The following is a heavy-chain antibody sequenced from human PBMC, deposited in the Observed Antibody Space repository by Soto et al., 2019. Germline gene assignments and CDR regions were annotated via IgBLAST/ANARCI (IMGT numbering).Heavy chain of an antibody. CDR1: GFTFSSYA. CDR3: ASDCSNSGYDCYYGMDV. V-gene: IGHV3-30-3*01. Sequence: GGSLRLSCAASGFTFSSYAMHGVRQAPGKGLEWVAVISYDGSNKYYADSVKGRFTISRDNSKNTLYLQMNSLRAEDTAVYYCASDCSNSGYDCYYGMDVCGQGTTVTVFS. D-gene: IGHD5-12*01. CDR2: ISYDGSNK. J-gene: IGHJ6*02.